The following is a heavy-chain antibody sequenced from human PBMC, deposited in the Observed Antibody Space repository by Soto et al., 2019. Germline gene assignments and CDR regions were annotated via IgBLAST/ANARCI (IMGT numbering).Heavy chain of an antibody. CDR1: GLSFGCSA. CDR3: TRQTDAVQWLVVPTDYNFDY. D-gene: IGHD6-19*01. CDR2: IRSKTNSYAT. Sequence: GGSLRLSCAASGLSFGCSAMHWVRQASGKGLEWVGHIRSKTNSYATAYAESVKGRFTISRDDSMNTAYLQMNSLKTEDTAVXFCTRQTDAVQWLVVPTDYNFDYWGQGTLVTV. V-gene: IGHV3-73*01. J-gene: IGHJ4*02.